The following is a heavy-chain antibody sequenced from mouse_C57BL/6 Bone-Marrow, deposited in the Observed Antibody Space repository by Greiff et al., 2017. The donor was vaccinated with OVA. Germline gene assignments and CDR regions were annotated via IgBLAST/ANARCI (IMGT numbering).Heavy chain of an antibody. CDR1: GFNIKDDY. J-gene: IGHJ2*01. CDR3: TTMVTLDY. CDR2: IDPENGDT. D-gene: IGHD2-2*01. V-gene: IGHV14-4*01. Sequence: VQLQQSGAELVRPGASVKLSCTASGFNIKDDYMHWVKQRPEQGLEWIGWIDPENGDTESASKFQGKAAITADTSSNTAYLQLSSLTSEDTAVYYCTTMVTLDYWGQGTTLTVSS.